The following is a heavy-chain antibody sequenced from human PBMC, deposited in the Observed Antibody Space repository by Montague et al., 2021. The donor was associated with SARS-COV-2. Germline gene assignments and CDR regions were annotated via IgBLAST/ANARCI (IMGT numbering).Heavy chain of an antibody. CDR1: GLTFGDYA. J-gene: IGHJ3*02. CDR3: AKDYYFGAFDI. Sequence: SLRLSCAASGLTFGDYAMHWVRQTPGKGLEWVSGISWNSGSRGYADSVKGRFTIYRDNAKNSLYLQMNSLRTEDTAFYYCAKDYYFGAFDIWGQGTMVTVSS. CDR2: ISWNSGSR. D-gene: IGHD3-10*01. V-gene: IGHV3-9*01.